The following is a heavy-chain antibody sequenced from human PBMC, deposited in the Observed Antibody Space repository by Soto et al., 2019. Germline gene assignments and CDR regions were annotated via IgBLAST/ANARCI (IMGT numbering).Heavy chain of an antibody. D-gene: IGHD6-13*01. CDR1: GFTFRSYA. CDR3: ARGDSNSWSDF. V-gene: IGHV3-30*15. Sequence: QVQLVESGGGVVQPGRSLRLSCAASGFTFRSYAMDWVRQAPGKGLEWVAVISYDGANKYYADSVRGRFTISRDNSKNTLTLQMSSLRPEDTAVYSCARGDSNSWSDFWGQGTLVTVSS. J-gene: IGHJ4*02. CDR2: ISYDGANK.